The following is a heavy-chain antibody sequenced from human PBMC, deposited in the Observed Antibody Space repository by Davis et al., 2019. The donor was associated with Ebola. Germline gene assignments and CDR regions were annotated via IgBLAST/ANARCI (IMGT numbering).Heavy chain of an antibody. J-gene: IGHJ4*02. CDR1: GFTFDEYA. D-gene: IGHD6-6*01. Sequence: SLKISCAASGFTFDEYAMHWVRQAPGKGLEWVSSISWNSDSIGSADSLRGRFTISRDNAKNSLYLQMNSLRAEDTALYYCAKGRGAYSSSGVDYWGQGILVTVSS. CDR2: ISWNSDSI. V-gene: IGHV3-9*01. CDR3: AKGRGAYSSSGVDY.